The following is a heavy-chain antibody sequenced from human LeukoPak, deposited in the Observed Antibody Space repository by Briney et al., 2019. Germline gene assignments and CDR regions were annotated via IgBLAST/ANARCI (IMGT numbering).Heavy chain of an antibody. J-gene: IGHJ4*02. CDR1: GYTFTSYY. Sequence: ASVKVSCKASGYTFTSYYMHWVRQAPGQGLEWMGIINPSGGSTSYAQKFQGRVTMTRDTSTSTVYMELSSLRSEDTAVYYCATDYGDYGCFDYWGQGTLVTVSS. D-gene: IGHD4-17*01. CDR2: INPSGGST. V-gene: IGHV1-46*01. CDR3: ATDYGDYGCFDY.